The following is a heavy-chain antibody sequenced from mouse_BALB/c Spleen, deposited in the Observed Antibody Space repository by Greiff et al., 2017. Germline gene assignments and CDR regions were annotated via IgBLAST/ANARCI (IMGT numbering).Heavy chain of an antibody. D-gene: IGHD2-4*01. J-gene: IGHJ2*01. Sequence: EVKLEESGGGLVKPGGSLKLSCAASGFTFSSYAMSWVRQSPEKRLEWVAEISSGGSYTYYPDTVTGRFTISRDNAKNTLYLQMSSLKSEDTAMYYCARQGITTGGPYYFDYWGQGTTLTVSS. V-gene: IGHV5-9-4*01. CDR1: GFTFSSYA. CDR2: ISSGGSYT. CDR3: ARQGITTGGPYYFDY.